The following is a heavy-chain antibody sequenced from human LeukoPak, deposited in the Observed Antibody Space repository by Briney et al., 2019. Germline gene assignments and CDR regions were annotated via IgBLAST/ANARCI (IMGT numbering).Heavy chain of an antibody. CDR1: GYSFTSYD. D-gene: IGHD3-3*01. CDR2: MDPNSGNT. V-gene: IGHV1-8*03. Sequence: EASETVSCKASGYSFTSYDFNWVRLAPGPGLEWMGGMDPNSGNTGYAHKFQGRVTITTNTSISTAYMELSSLRSDATAVYYCARGHYDFWSGYLYMDVWGKGTTVTVSS. CDR3: ARGHYDFWSGYLYMDV. J-gene: IGHJ6*03.